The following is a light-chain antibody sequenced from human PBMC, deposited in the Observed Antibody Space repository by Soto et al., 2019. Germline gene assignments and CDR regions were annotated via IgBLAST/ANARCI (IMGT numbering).Light chain of an antibody. CDR1: QGISSY. CDR3: QQYYSYPPWT. J-gene: IGKJ1*01. Sequence: AIRMTHSPSSFSASTGDRVTITCRASQGISSYLAWYQQKPGKAPKLLIYAASTLQSGVPSRFSGSGSGTDFTLTISCLQSEDFATYYCQQYYSYPPWTFGQGTRWIS. CDR2: AAS. V-gene: IGKV1-8*01.